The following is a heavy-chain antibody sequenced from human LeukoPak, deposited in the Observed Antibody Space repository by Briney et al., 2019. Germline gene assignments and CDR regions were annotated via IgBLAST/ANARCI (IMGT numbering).Heavy chain of an antibody. D-gene: IGHD3-9*01. V-gene: IGHV4-4*07. CDR2: THTSGRT. CDR1: GGSISSYY. Sequence: SETLSLTCTVPGGSISSYYWSWIRQPAGKGLEFVGRTHTSGRTDYNPSLRGRLTMSLDTSQNQFSLRLTSVTAADTAVYYCARTILPAKRAGVFNIGAPGTMAT. J-gene: IGHJ3*02. CDR3: ARTILPAKRAGVFNI.